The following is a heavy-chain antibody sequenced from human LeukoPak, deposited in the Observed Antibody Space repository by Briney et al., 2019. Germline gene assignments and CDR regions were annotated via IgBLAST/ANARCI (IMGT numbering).Heavy chain of an antibody. CDR2: IYPTGTT. V-gene: IGHV4-30-2*01. CDR3: ARGPTIFGVVHGMDV. D-gene: IGHD3-3*01. J-gene: IGHJ6*02. Sequence: SETLSLTCAVSGGSISTVGHSWNWVRQPPGTGLEWIGYIYPTGTTHYNPSLQSRVTMSVDRSRNQFSLKLRSVTAADTAVYYCARGPTIFGVVHGMDVWGQGTTVTVSS. CDR1: GGSISTVGHS.